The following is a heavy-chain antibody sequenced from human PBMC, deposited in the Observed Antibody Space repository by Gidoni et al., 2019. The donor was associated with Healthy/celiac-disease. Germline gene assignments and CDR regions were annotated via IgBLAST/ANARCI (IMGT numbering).Heavy chain of an antibody. CDR2: ISWNSGSI. Sequence: EVQLVASGGGFVQPGRSLRLSCAASGFTFDDYALPWVRQAPGKGLEWVSGISWNSGSIGYADSVKGRFTISRDNAKNSLYLQMNSLRAEDTALYYCAKAEYSSSSGGCVDYWGQGTLVTVSS. J-gene: IGHJ4*02. D-gene: IGHD6-6*01. CDR1: GFTFDDYA. V-gene: IGHV3-9*01. CDR3: AKAEYSSSSGGCVDY.